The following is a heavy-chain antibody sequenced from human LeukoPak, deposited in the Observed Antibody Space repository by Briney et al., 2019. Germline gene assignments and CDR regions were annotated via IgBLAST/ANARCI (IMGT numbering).Heavy chain of an antibody. CDR2: IYYSEST. D-gene: IGHD2-8*02. V-gene: IGHV4-30-4*01. Sequence: SESLSLTRTVSGRSISSGDYYWTWIRQPPGKGLEWIGYIYYSESTYYNPSLKSRVTISVDTSNNQFSLKLNSVTAADTGVYYCARTGGTIDYWGQGTLVTVSS. CDR3: ARTGGTIDY. CDR1: GRSISSGDYY. J-gene: IGHJ4*02.